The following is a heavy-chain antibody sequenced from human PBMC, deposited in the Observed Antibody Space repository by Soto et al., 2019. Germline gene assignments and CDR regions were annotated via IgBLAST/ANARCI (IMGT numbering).Heavy chain of an antibody. CDR1: GGTFSSYA. CDR3: ARDRRVTSGLWYFDY. D-gene: IGHD4-4*01. Sequence: SVKVSCKAAGGTFSSYAISWGRQAPGQGLEWMGGIIPIFGTANYAQKFQGRVTITADESTSTAYMELSSLRSEDTAVYYCARDRRVTSGLWYFDYWGQGTLVTVSS. J-gene: IGHJ4*02. V-gene: IGHV1-69*13. CDR2: IIPIFGTA.